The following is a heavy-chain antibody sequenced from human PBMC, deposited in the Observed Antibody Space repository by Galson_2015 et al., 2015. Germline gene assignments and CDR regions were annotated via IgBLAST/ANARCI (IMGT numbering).Heavy chain of an antibody. CDR2: ISTSGGTT. V-gene: IGHV3-23*01. CDR1: GFTFSSYA. Sequence: SLRLSCAASGFTFSSYAMSWVRQDPGKGLEWVSSISTSGGTTYYADSVKGRFTVSRDNSRNTLYLQMNSLRAEDTALYHCAKGLAGYSYAFYISGQGTMLTGFS. CDR3: AKGLAGYSYAFYI. J-gene: IGHJ3*02. D-gene: IGHD3-9*01.